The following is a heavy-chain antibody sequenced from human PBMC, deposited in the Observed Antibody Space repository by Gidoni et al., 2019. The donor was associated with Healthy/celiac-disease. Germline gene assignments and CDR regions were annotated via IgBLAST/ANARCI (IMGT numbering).Heavy chain of an antibody. CDR3: ARRRNYASRGDYFDY. V-gene: IGHV4-34*01. CDR2: INHSGST. CDR1: GGSFSGYY. Sequence: QVQLQQWGAGLLKPSETLSLTCAVYGGSFSGYYWSWIRQPPGKGLEWIGEINHSGSTNYNPSLKSRVTISVDTSKNQFSLKLSSVTAADTAVYYCARRRNYASRGDYFDYWGQGTLVTVSS. J-gene: IGHJ4*02. D-gene: IGHD1-7*01.